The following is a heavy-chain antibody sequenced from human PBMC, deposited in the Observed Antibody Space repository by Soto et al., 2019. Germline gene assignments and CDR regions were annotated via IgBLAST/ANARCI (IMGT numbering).Heavy chain of an antibody. CDR2: ISSSSSYI. CDR3: ARVAVGQWLLP. D-gene: IGHD3-22*01. Sequence: PGWSLRLSCSASVFTFSSYSMNWVRQAPGKGLEWVSSISSSSSYIYYADSVKGRFTISRDNAKNSLYLQMNSLRAEDTAVYYRARVAVGQWLLPWGQGTMVTVSS. J-gene: IGHJ3*01. CDR1: VFTFSSYS. V-gene: IGHV3-21*01.